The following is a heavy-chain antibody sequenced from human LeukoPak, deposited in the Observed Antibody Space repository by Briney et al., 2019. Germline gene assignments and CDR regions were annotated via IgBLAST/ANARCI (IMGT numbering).Heavy chain of an antibody. CDR1: GAFIRSYY. CDR2: IYYTWST. CDR3: ARHRRPPSSSWYESDY. Sequence: SETLSLTCSVSGAFIRSYYGSWLREPPGKGREWIGYIYYTWSTNYNPSLKRRVTISAGTSQSQFSLKLTSVTAAATAVYYCARHRRPPSSSWYESDYWGQGTLVTVSS. V-gene: IGHV4-59*08. D-gene: IGHD6-13*01. J-gene: IGHJ4*02.